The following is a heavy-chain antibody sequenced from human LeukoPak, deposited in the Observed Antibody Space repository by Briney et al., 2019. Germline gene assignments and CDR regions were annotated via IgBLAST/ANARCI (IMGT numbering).Heavy chain of an antibody. CDR2: IYYSGST. J-gene: IGHJ5*02. CDR1: SGSISSGGHF. V-gene: IGHV4-31*03. D-gene: IGHD3-22*01. CDR3: TRDGPRSSGYPDT. Sequence: SETLSLTCTVSSGSISSGGHFWSWIRQHPGKGLEWIGYIYYSGSTYYNPSLKSRVNISVDTSKNQFSLRLNSVTAADTAVYYCTRDGPRSSGYPDTWGQGTRVTVSS.